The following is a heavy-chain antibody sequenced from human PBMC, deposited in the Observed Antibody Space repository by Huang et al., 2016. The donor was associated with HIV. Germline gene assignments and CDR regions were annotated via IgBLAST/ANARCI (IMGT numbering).Heavy chain of an antibody. Sequence: QLQLQESGPGLVKPSETLSLSCTVSCDSVSSACYYWSWIRQPPGRGLEWIGYIYFSGGTNYNPSLKRRVTISIDTSKNQFSLRLSSVTAADTAVYYCVSHGSGTADYWGQGTLVTVSS. CDR1: CDSVSSACYY. J-gene: IGHJ4*02. V-gene: IGHV4-61*01. CDR2: IYFSGGT. D-gene: IGHD3-10*01. CDR3: VSHGSGTADY.